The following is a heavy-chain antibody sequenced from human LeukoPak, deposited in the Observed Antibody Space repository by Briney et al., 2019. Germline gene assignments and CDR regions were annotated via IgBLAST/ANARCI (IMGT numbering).Heavy chain of an antibody. J-gene: IGHJ6*03. CDR2: ISGSTGKT. CDR1: GFTFSNSG. V-gene: IGHV3-23*01. Sequence: GGSLRLSCAASGFTFSNSGMSWVRQAPGKGLEWVSSISGSTGKTYYADSVKGRFTISRDNSKNTLYLQMNSLRAEDTAEYYCAKNPCEQLLIIKPSRFYYYCYIDVWGEGTTVTVS. CDR3: AKNPCEQLLIIKPSRFYYYCYIDV. D-gene: IGHD5-18*01.